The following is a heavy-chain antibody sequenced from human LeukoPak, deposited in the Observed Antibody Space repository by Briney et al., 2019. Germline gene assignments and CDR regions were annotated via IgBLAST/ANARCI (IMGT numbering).Heavy chain of an antibody. Sequence: PGGSLRLSCAASGFTFSSYAMSWVRQAPGKGLEWVSAISGSGGSTYYADSVKGRFTISRDNSKNTLYLQMNSLRAEDTAVYYCAKAEPIEQLVLCYYYYMDVWGKGTTVTVSS. CDR1: GFTFSSYA. V-gene: IGHV3-23*01. CDR2: ISGSGGST. CDR3: AKAEPIEQLVLCYYYYMDV. J-gene: IGHJ6*03. D-gene: IGHD6-13*01.